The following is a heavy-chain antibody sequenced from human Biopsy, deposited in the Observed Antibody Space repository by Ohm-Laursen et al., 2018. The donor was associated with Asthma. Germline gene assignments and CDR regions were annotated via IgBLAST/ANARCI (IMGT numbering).Heavy chain of an antibody. J-gene: IGHJ4*02. CDR3: ARRGITGTTLDY. Sequence: ASVKVSCKASGYTFTSYYMHWVRQDPGQGLEWMGIINPSGGSTSYARKFQGRVTMTRDTSTSTVYMELSSLRSEDTAVYYCARRGITGTTLDYWGQGTLVTVSS. V-gene: IGHV1-46*01. CDR1: GYTFTSYY. D-gene: IGHD1-7*01. CDR2: INPSGGST.